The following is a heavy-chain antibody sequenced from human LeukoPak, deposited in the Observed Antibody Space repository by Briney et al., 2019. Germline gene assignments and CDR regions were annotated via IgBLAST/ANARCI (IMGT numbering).Heavy chain of an antibody. D-gene: IGHD3-3*01. V-gene: IGHV1-18*01. CDR2: ISTYNGNT. CDR1: GYTFNSYD. J-gene: IGHJ4*02. CDR3: ARVLGYDFWSAYYFDY. Sequence: ASVKVSCKASGYTFNSYDISWVRQAPGQGLEWMAWISTYNGNTNYAQKVQGRATMTTDTSTSTAYMELRSLRSDDTAVYYCARVLGYDFWSAYYFDYWGQGTLVTVSS.